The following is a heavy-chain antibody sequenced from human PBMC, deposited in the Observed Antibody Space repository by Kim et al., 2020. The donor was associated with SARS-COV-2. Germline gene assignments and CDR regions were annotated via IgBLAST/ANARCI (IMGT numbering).Heavy chain of an antibody. Sequence: YYNPSLKSRVTISVDTSKNQFSLKLSSVTAADTAVYYCARVRYFDWCIDYWGQGTLVTVSS. CDR3: ARVRYFDWCIDY. J-gene: IGHJ4*02. V-gene: IGHV4-30-2*05. D-gene: IGHD3-9*01.